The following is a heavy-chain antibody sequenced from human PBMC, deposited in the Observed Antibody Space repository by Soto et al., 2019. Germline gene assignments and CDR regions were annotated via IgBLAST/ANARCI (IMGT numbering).Heavy chain of an antibody. V-gene: IGHV4-34*01. CDR3: ASRQIAAAGTIDY. J-gene: IGHJ4*02. D-gene: IGHD6-13*01. CDR1: GGSFSGYY. CDR2: INHSGST. Sequence: PSETLSLTCAVYGGSFSGYYWSWIRQPPGKGLEWIGEINHSGSTNYNPSLKSRVTISVDTSKNQFSLKLSCVTAADTAVYYCASRQIAAAGTIDYWGQGTLVTVSS.